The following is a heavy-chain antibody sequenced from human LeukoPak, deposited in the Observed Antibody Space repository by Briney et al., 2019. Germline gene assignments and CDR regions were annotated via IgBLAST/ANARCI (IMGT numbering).Heavy chain of an antibody. D-gene: IGHD4-23*01. CDR2: ISGSGGST. V-gene: IGHV3-23*01. CDR1: GFTFSSYS. CDR3: AEDGVRWPFDY. Sequence: GGSLRLSCAASGFTFSSYSMSWVRQAPGKGLEWVSAISGSGGSTYYADSVKGRFTISRDNSKNTLYLQMNSLRAEDTAVYYCAEDGVRWPFDYWGQGTLVTVSS. J-gene: IGHJ4*02.